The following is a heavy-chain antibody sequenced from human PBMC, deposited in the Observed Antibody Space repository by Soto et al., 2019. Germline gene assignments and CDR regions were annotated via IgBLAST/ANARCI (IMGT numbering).Heavy chain of an antibody. CDR1: GFSFSNYA. V-gene: IGHV3-23*01. CDR2: ISSNGYT. Sequence: PGGSLRLSCATSGFSFSNYAMSWVRQAPGKGLEWVAGISSNGYTYYVDSLKGRFTISRDNSKNSLYLQMNSLRAEDTAVYYCAKDLIDYSNSYFDYWGQGTLVTVSS. D-gene: IGHD4-4*01. CDR3: AKDLIDYSNSYFDY. J-gene: IGHJ4*02.